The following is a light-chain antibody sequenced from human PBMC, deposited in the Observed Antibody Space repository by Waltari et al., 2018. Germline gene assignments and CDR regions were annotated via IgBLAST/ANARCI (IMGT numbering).Light chain of an antibody. CDR1: QSIASP. V-gene: IGKV3-11*01. J-gene: IGKJ4*01. Sequence: ASQSIASPVAWYQQRPGQAPRLLIYDAFTSDTGIPARFSGSGSGTGFTLTISSLEPEDFAVYYCQQRSNWPPTFGGGSKVEI. CDR2: DAF. CDR3: QQRSNWPPT.